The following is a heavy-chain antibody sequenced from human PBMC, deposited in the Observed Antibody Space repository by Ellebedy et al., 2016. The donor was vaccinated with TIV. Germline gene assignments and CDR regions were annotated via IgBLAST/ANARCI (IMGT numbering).Heavy chain of an antibody. CDR2: MNSDTGNT. J-gene: IGHJ5*02. CDR1: GYTFTNYA. D-gene: IGHD1-1*01. V-gene: IGHV1-8*02. Sequence: AASVKVSCKASGYTFTNYAIHSVRQATGQGLEWMGWMNSDTGNTGYAHKFQGRITLTRNTSISTAYMELTSLRSEDTALYYCARVRRMNWIDPWGQGTLVTGSS. CDR3: ARVRRMNWIDP.